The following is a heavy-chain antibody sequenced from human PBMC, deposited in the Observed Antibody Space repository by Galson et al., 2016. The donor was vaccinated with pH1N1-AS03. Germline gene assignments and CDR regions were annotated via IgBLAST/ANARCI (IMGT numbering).Heavy chain of an antibody. J-gene: IGHJ4*02. CDR2: IKEDGSEK. Sequence: SLRLSCAASGFSIRDHWMGWFRQAPSKGLEWVTEIKEDGSEKHDVDSVKGRFIISGDNAKNSLYLQMNSLRADDTAVYYCGGVGRGGSPVDYWGQGTLVTVSS. V-gene: IGHV3-7*03. CDR3: GGVGRGGSPVDY. CDR1: GFSIRDHW. D-gene: IGHD2-15*01.